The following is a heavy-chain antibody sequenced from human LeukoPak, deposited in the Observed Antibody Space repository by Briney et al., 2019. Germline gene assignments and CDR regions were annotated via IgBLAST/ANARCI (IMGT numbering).Heavy chain of an antibody. CDR3: ARDVVPLGLWFGELPDY. V-gene: IGHV3-7*01. CDR2: IKQDGSEK. D-gene: IGHD3-10*01. CDR1: GFTFSSYW. J-gene: IGHJ4*02. Sequence: PGGSLRLSCAASGFTFSSYWMSWVGQAPGKGLEWVANIKQDGSEKYYVDSVKGRFTISRDNAKNSLYLQMNSLRAEDTAVYYCARDVVPLGLWFGELPDYWGQGTLVTVSS.